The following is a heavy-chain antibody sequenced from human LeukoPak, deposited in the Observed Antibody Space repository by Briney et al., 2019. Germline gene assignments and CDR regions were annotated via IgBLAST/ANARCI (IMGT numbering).Heavy chain of an antibody. CDR2: ISHSDSST. CDR3: AKDSSGWYSSFDY. CDR1: GFTFSSYA. V-gene: IGHV3-23*01. Sequence: PGGSLRLSCAASGFTFSSYAMSWVRQAPGKGLEWVSTISHSDSSTYYADSVRGRFTISRDNSKNTLYLQMNSLRAEDTAVYYCAKDSSGWYSSFDYWGQGTLVTVS. J-gene: IGHJ4*02. D-gene: IGHD6-19*01.